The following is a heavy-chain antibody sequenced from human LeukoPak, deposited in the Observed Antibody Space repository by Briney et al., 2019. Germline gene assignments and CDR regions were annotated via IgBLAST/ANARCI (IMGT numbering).Heavy chain of an antibody. CDR2: ISSSSSYI. CDR1: GFTFSSYS. V-gene: IGHV3-21*04. J-gene: IGHJ4*02. D-gene: IGHD3-10*01. Sequence: PGGSLRLSCAASGFTFSSYSMNWVRQAPGKGLEWVSSISSSSSYIYYADSVKGRFTISRDNAKNSLYLQMNSLRAEDTAVYYCGRALGHYGSGSYYSDFWGQGTLVTVSS. CDR3: GRALGHYGSGSYYSDF.